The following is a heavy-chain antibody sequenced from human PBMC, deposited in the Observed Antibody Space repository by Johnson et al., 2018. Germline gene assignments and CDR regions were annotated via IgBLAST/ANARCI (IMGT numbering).Heavy chain of an antibody. CDR1: GGSFSGYY. J-gene: IGHJ6*03. CDR2: INHSGST. Sequence: QVQLQQWGAGLLKXSETLSLTCAVYGGSFSGYYWSWIRQPPGKGLEWIGEINHSGSTNYNPSLKSRVTISVDTSKNQFSLKLSSVTAADTAVYYCAKSYSNYDYYYYYMDVWGKGTTVTVSS. CDR3: AKSYSNYDYYYYYMDV. D-gene: IGHD4-11*01. V-gene: IGHV4-34*01.